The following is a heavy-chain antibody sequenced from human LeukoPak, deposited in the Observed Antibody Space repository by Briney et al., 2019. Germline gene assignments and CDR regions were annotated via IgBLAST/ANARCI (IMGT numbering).Heavy chain of an antibody. CDR3: ARGIVVATAMLSSVLKTNFDI. CDR1: GGSFSGYY. CDR2: INHSGST. Sequence: PSETLSLTCAVYGGSFSGYYWSWIRQPPGKGLEWIGEINHSGSTNYNPSLKSRVTISVDTSKNQFSLKLSSVTAADTAVYYCARGIVVATAMLSSVLKTNFDIWGQGTMVTVSS. V-gene: IGHV4-34*01. D-gene: IGHD2-21*02. J-gene: IGHJ3*02.